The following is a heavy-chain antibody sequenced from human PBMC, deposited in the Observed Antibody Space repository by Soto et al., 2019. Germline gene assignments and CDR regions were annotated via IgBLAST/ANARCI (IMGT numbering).Heavy chain of an antibody. V-gene: IGHV3-64*01. D-gene: IGHD5-12*01. CDR1: GFTFSSYA. Sequence: EVQRVESGGGLVQPGGSLRLSCAASGFTFSSYAMHWVRQAPGKGLEYVSTISSNGGSTCYANSVKGRFTISRDNSKNTLYLQMGSLRADDMAVYYCARDLAGYSGYAFDYWGQGTLVTVSS. CDR3: ARDLAGYSGYAFDY. J-gene: IGHJ4*02. CDR2: ISSNGGST.